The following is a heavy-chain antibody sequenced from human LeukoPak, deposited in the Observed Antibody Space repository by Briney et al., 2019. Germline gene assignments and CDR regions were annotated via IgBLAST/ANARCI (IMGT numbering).Heavy chain of an antibody. J-gene: IGHJ4*02. V-gene: IGHV4-34*01. D-gene: IGHD3-10*01. CDR2: INHSGST. Sequence: SETLSLTCAVYGGSFSGYYWSWIRQPPGKGLEWIGEINHSGSTNYNPSLKSRVTISVDTSKNQFSLKLSSVTAADTAVYYCASLSEYYYAFYFDYWGQGTLVTVSS. CDR1: GGSFSGYY. CDR3: ASLSEYYYAFYFDY.